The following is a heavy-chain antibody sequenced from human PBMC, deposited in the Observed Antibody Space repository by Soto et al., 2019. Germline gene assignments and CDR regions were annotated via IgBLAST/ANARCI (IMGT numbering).Heavy chain of an antibody. Sequence: GTSVKVSCKASGYTFTSYYMHWVRQAPGQGLEWMGIINPSGGSTSYAQKFQGRVTMTRDTSTSTVYMELSSLRSEDTAVYYCARDNSGSYYYGWFDPWGQGTLVTVSS. D-gene: IGHD1-26*01. J-gene: IGHJ5*02. CDR1: GYTFTSYY. CDR3: ARDNSGSYYYGWFDP. CDR2: INPSGGST. V-gene: IGHV1-46*01.